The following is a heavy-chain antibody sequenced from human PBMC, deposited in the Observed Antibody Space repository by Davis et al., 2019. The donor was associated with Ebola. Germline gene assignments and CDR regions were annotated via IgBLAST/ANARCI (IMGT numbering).Heavy chain of an antibody. D-gene: IGHD3-3*01. Sequence: SETLSLTCTVSGGSISSSSYYWGWIRQPPGKGLEWIGSIYYSGSTYYNPSLKSRVTISVDTSKNQFSLKLSSVTAADTAVYYWARGYYDFWSTYFDYWGQGTLVTVSS. CDR2: IYYSGST. J-gene: IGHJ4*02. CDR1: GGSISSSSYY. V-gene: IGHV4-39*07. CDR3: ARGYYDFWSTYFDY.